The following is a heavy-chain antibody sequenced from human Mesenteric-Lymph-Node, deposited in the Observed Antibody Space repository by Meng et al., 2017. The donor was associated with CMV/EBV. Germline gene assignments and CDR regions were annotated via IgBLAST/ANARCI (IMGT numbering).Heavy chain of an antibody. J-gene: IGHJ4*02. CDR3: ARDDYSDYVVDY. CDR1: GFTFSSYS. V-gene: IGHV3-21*01. CDR2: ISSSSSYI. Sequence: ETLSLTCAASGFTFSSYSMNWVRQAPGKGLEWVSSISSSSSYIYYADSVKGRFTISRDNAKNSLYLQMNSLRAEDTAVYYCARDDYSDYVVDYWGQGTLVTVSS. D-gene: IGHD4-11*01.